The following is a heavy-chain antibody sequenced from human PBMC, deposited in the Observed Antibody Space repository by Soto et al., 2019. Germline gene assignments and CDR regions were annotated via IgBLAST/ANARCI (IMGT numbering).Heavy chain of an antibody. CDR3: AKDGYRYYGMDV. CDR2: ISWDGGST. D-gene: IGHD5-12*01. V-gene: IGHV3-43*01. J-gene: IGHJ6*02. Sequence: GGSLRLSCAASGFTFDDYTMHWVRQAPGKGLEWVSLISWDGGSTYYADSVKGRFTISRDNSKNSLYLQMNSLRTEDTALYYCAKDGYRYYGMDVWGQGTTVTASS. CDR1: GFTFDDYT.